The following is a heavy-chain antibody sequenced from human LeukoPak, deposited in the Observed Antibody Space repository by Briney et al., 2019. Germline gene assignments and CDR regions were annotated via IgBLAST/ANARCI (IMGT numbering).Heavy chain of an antibody. V-gene: IGHV4-4*07. D-gene: IGHD3-22*01. CDR1: GVSLTWSY. Sequence: PPETLSLTCTLSGVSLTWSYRSWVRPPAGKGLEWIGRTHSSGSTNYNPSLKSRVTMSVETSKSQHSFRLTALTPADTPVFYCAGDRYHCDSSGYLFDYWGQGALVTVSS. CDR2: THSSGST. J-gene: IGHJ4*02. CDR3: AGDRYHCDSSGYLFDY.